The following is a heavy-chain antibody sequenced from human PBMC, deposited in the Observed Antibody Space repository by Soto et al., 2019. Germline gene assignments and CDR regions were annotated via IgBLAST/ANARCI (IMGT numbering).Heavy chain of an antibody. CDR1: GFSVSNSY. CDR2: IYSGGST. Sequence: EVQLVESGGGLIQPGGSLTLSCVASGFSVSNSYMSWVRQAPGKGLEWVSVIYSGGSTYYADSVKGRFTISRDNSKNTVYLQVNSLRGEDMAVYYCARVGKPMVIGNYFDYWGQGTLVTVSS. J-gene: IGHJ4*02. V-gene: IGHV3-53*01. D-gene: IGHD3-10*01. CDR3: ARVGKPMVIGNYFDY.